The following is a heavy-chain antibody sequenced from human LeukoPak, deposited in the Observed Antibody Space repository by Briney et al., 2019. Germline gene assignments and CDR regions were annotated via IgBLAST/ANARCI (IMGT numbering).Heavy chain of an antibody. CDR1: GFTFSSYS. CDR2: ISSSSSYI. Sequence: PGGSLRLSCAASGFTFSSYSMNWVRQAPGKGLEWVSSISSSSSYIYYVDSVKSRFTISRDNAKNSLYLQMNSLRAEDTAVYYCARDPGYCSSTSCYTNWFDPWGQGTLVTVSS. J-gene: IGHJ5*02. V-gene: IGHV3-21*01. D-gene: IGHD2-2*01. CDR3: ARDPGYCSSTSCYTNWFDP.